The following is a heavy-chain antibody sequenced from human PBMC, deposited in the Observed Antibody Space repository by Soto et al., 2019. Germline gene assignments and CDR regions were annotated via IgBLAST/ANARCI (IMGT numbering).Heavy chain of an antibody. CDR3: VHPRSTVQIPPT. D-gene: IGHD4-17*01. V-gene: IGHV3-64D*06. CDR1: EFTFSMFS. CDR2: ISSNGDST. Sequence: GVLRLSCSASEFTFSMFSMHWVRQAPGKGLEYVSGISSNGDSTYYADSVKGRFTISRDNSKNTLYLQMSSLRAVDTAVYYCVHPRSTVQIPPTWGQGTLVTVSS. J-gene: IGHJ5*02.